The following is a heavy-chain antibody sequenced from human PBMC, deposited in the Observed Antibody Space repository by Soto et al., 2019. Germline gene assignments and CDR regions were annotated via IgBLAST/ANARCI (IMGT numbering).Heavy chain of an antibody. CDR2: IYDSETT. D-gene: IGHD2-8*01. J-gene: IGHJ3*01. CDR1: GDSVSSGGYY. Sequence: QVQLQESGPGLVMPSQTLSLTCTVSGDSVSSGGYYWNWIRQHPGWGLEWLGYIYDSETTYYNPSLESRLSISVEGSNNQSSLKVTSVTPADTAVYYCARENFGVIIHDAFDLWGQGTMVTVSS. CDR3: ARENFGVIIHDAFDL. V-gene: IGHV4-31*03.